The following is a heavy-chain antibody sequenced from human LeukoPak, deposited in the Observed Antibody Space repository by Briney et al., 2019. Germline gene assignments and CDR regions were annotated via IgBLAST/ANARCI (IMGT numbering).Heavy chain of an antibody. Sequence: ASVKVSCKASGYTFTVYYMHWVRQAPGQGLEWMGWINPNSGGTNYAQKFQGRVTMTRDTSISTAYMELSRLRSDDTAVYYCAREDYSNYLADYWGQGTLVTVSS. J-gene: IGHJ4*02. V-gene: IGHV1-2*02. CDR2: INPNSGGT. CDR1: GYTFTVYY. CDR3: AREDYSNYLADY. D-gene: IGHD4-11*01.